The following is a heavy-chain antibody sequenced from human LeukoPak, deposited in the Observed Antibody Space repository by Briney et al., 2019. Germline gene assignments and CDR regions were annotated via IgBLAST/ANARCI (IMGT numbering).Heavy chain of an antibody. Sequence: SETLSLTCAVYGGSFSGYYWSWIRQPPGKGLEWIGEINHSGSTNYNPSLKSRVTISVDTSKNQFSLTLSSVTAADTAVYYCARGSKGSSWYRRTINWFDPWGQGTLVTVSS. V-gene: IGHV4-34*01. J-gene: IGHJ5*02. CDR1: GGSFSGYY. CDR2: INHSGST. D-gene: IGHD6-13*01. CDR3: ARGSKGSSWYRRTINWFDP.